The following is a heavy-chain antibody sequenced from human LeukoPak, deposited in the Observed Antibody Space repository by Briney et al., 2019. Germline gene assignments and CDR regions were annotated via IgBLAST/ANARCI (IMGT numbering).Heavy chain of an antibody. D-gene: IGHD1-26*01. CDR1: RFTFSTYW. J-gene: IGHJ5*02. CDR3: AKNSGSYQRQFDP. CDR2: INSDGSST. Sequence: GGSLRLSCAASRFTFSTYWMHWVRQAPGKGLVWVSRINSDGSSTGYADSVKGRFTISRDNAKNTLYLQMNSLRAEDTAVYYCAKNSGSYQRQFDPWGQGTLVTVSS. V-gene: IGHV3-74*01.